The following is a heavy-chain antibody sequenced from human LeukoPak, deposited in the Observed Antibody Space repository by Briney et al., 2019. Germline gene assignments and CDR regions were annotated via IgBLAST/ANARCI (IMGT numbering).Heavy chain of an antibody. Sequence: GGSLRLSCAASGFTFSSYGMHWVRQAPGKGLEWVTVIWYDGSDEYYTDSVKGRFTIFRDNSKNTLYLQMNSLRAEDTAIYYCARAGDAFDLWGQGTMVTVSS. CDR2: IWYDGSDE. CDR3: ARAGDAFDL. CDR1: GFTFSSYG. V-gene: IGHV3-33*01. J-gene: IGHJ3*01.